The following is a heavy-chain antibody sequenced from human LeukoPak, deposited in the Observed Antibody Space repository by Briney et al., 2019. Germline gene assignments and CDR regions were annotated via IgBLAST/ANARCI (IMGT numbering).Heavy chain of an antibody. J-gene: IGHJ4*02. D-gene: IGHD3-22*01. CDR1: NYSISSGYY. CDR2: IYYSGST. CDR3: AGTYYYDGSGYYHYSL. V-gene: IGHV4-61*01. Sequence: SETLSLTCTVSNYSISSGYYWSWIRQPPGKGLEWIGYIYYSGSTNYNPSLKSRVTISVDTSKNQFSLKLSSVTAADTAVYYCAGTYYYDGSGYYHYSLWGQGTLVTVSS.